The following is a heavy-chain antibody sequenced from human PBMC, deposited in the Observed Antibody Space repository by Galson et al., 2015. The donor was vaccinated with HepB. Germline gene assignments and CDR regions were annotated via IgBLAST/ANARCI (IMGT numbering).Heavy chain of an antibody. CDR3: ARGRGYSGYDYDGDYGQNWFDP. Sequence: SVKVSCKASGGTFSSYAISWVRQAPGQGLEWMGGIIPIFGTANYAQKFQGRVTITADESTSTAYMELSSLRSEDTAVYYCARGRGYSGYDYDGDYGQNWFDPWGQGTLVTVSS. CDR1: GGTFSSYA. J-gene: IGHJ5*02. CDR2: IIPIFGTA. D-gene: IGHD5-12*01. V-gene: IGHV1-69*13.